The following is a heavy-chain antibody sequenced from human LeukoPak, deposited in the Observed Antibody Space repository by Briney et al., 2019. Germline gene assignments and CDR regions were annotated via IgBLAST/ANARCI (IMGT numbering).Heavy chain of an antibody. Sequence: AGSLRLSCAASGFTFSSYGMHWVRQAPGKGLEWVAVICYGGSTKYYADSEKGRFTISGANSKNTLFLQMTSLRAEDTSVYYCARDGDTAMVMASLLDYWGQGTRVSVSS. CDR2: ICYGGSTK. CDR1: GFTFSSYG. D-gene: IGHD5-18*01. CDR3: ARDGDTAMVMASLLDY. V-gene: IGHV3-33*01. J-gene: IGHJ4*02.